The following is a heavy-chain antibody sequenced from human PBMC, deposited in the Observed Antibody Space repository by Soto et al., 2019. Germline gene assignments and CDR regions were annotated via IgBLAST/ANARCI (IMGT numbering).Heavy chain of an antibody. Sequence: LSLTCTVSCDSISSGDSYWSWIRQSPGKGVEWIGYIYSSGITYYNESLKSRVSMSVDTSNNQFSLKMNSVTAADSAVYYCARGREGGSDSLGSGYYTNWFDPWGQGRLVTVSS. V-gene: IGHV4-30-4*01. CDR1: CDSISSGDSY. CDR2: IYSSGIT. D-gene: IGHD3-3*01. CDR3: ARGREGGSDSLGSGYYTNWFDP. J-gene: IGHJ5*02.